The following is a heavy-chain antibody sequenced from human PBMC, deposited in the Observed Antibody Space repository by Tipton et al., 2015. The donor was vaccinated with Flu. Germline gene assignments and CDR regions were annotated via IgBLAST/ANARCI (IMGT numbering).Heavy chain of an antibody. CDR2: ISSSGSTI. Sequence: LSLTCSVSGDSIRSDYYWGWIRQPPGKGLEWVSHISSSGSTINYAVSAKGRFTISRDNAKNSLYLQMNSLRAEDTAVYYCARDHPPSITVLGEITDYFGMDVWGQGTTVTVSS. D-gene: IGHD3-3*01. CDR3: ARDHPPSITVLGEITDYFGMDV. J-gene: IGHJ6*02. CDR1: GDSIRSDYY. V-gene: IGHV3-11*01.